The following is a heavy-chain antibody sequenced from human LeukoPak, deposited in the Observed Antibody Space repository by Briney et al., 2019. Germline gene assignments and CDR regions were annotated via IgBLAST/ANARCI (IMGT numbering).Heavy chain of an antibody. J-gene: IGHJ4*02. CDR3: ARGDAYCGGDCYPPPIPVFDY. D-gene: IGHD2-21*02. Sequence: PSETLSLTCSVSGYSISSSYYWGWIRQPPGKGLEWIGSIHYSGSTYYNASLKSRVTISVDTSKNQFSLKLSSVTAADTAVYYCARGDAYCGGDCYPPPIPVFDYWGQGTLVTVSS. CDR2: IHYSGST. V-gene: IGHV4-38-2*02. CDR1: GYSISSSYY.